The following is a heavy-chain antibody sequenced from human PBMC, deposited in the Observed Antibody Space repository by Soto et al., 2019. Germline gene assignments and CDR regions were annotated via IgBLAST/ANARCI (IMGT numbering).Heavy chain of an antibody. CDR3: ARDGYYYDSSGSP. CDR2: ISSSSSYI. J-gene: IGHJ5*02. D-gene: IGHD3-22*01. Sequence: EVQLVESGGGLVKPGGSLRLSCAASGFTFSSYSMNWVRQAPGKGLEWVSSISSSSSYIYYADSVKGRFTISRDNAKNSLYLQMNSLRAEDTVVYYCARDGYYYDSSGSPWGQGTLVTVSS. CDR1: GFTFSSYS. V-gene: IGHV3-21*01.